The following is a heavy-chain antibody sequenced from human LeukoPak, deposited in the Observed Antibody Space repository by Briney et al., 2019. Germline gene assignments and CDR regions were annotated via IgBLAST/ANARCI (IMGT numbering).Heavy chain of an antibody. J-gene: IGHJ4*02. CDR1: GFVFGHSW. CDR3: VRDRGYSTFDY. CDR2: INLDGSEM. Sequence: GGSLRLSCEASGFVFGHSWMSWVRQAPGKGLEWVANINLDGSEMNYLDSLTGRLTISRDNAKDSLYLQMNGLRAENTAVYFCVRDRGYSTFDYWGQGTLVTVSS. V-gene: IGHV3-7*03. D-gene: IGHD3-22*01.